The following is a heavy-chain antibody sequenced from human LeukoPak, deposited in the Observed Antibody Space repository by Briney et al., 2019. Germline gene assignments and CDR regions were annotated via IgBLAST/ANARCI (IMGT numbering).Heavy chain of an antibody. D-gene: IGHD3-22*01. CDR2: IKQDGSEK. J-gene: IGHJ4*02. CDR3: ARDKGDYDTSGSLFVF. Sequence: GGSLRLSCVVPGFTFSRYWMSWVRQAPRKGLEWVANIKQDGSEKYYVDSVKGRFTISRDNAKNSLYLQMNSLRAEDTAVYYCARDKGDYDTSGSLFVFGGQGTLVTVSS. CDR1: GFTFSRYW. V-gene: IGHV3-7*03.